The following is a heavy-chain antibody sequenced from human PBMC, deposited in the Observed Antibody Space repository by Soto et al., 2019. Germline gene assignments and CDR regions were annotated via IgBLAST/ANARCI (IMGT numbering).Heavy chain of an antibody. CDR1: GGTFSSYA. CDR2: IIPIFGTA. Sequence: SVKVSCKASGGTFSSYAISWVRQAPGQGLEWMGGIIPIFGTANYAQKFQGRVTITADESTSTAYMELSSLRSEDTAVYYCARGSPYYYDSSGYFGMDVWGQGTTVTVSS. J-gene: IGHJ6*02. CDR3: ARGSPYYYDSSGYFGMDV. D-gene: IGHD3-22*01. V-gene: IGHV1-69*13.